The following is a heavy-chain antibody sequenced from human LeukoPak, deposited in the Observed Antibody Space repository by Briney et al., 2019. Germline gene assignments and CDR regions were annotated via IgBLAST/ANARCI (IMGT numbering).Heavy chain of an antibody. CDR2: ITYDRGDK. CDR3: YTDIVTVPAPDY. CDR1: GFTFSDYS. V-gene: IGHV3-30*02. Sequence: PGGSLRLSCAASGFTFSDYSMNWVRQAPGKGLEWVAFITYDRGDKYYADSVKGRFTISRDNSRNTLSLQMDSLRAEDTAVYYCYTDIVTVPAPDYWGQGALVTVSS. J-gene: IGHJ4*02. D-gene: IGHD2-2*01.